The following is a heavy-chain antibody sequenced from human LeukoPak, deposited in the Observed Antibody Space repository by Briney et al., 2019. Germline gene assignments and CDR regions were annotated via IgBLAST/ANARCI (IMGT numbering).Heavy chain of an antibody. V-gene: IGHV4-34*01. CDR1: GVSFSDYY. D-gene: IGHD3-10*01. Sequence: KPSETLSLTCAVFGVSFSDYYWNWIRQPPGKGLEWIGEINHSGSTNYNPSLKSRVTISVDTSKNQFSLKLSSVTAADTAVYYCASDRGSGSYPPGDYYYYYMDYWGQGTLVTVSS. CDR3: ASDRGSGSYPPGDYYYYYMDY. J-gene: IGHJ4*02. CDR2: INHSGST.